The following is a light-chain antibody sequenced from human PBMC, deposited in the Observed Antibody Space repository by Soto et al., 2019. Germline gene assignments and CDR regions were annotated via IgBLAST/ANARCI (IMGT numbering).Light chain of an antibody. CDR3: QQYGSWPTWT. J-gene: IGKJ1*01. V-gene: IGKV3-20*01. CDR2: GAS. Sequence: EIVLTQSPATLSLSPGERATLSCRASQSVSSSYLAWYQQKPGQAPSLLIYGASSRATGIPDRFSGSGSGTDFTLTISRLEPEDFAVYYCQQYGSWPTWTFGQGTKVEIK. CDR1: QSVSSSY.